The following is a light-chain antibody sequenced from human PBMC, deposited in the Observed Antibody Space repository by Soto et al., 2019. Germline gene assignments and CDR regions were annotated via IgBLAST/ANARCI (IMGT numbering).Light chain of an antibody. Sequence: DIVMTQSPLSLPVTPGEPASISCRSSQSLLHSNGYNYLDWYLQKPGQSPQLLIYLGSNRASGVPDRFRGSGSGTDFTLKISRGEAEDVGVYYCMQPLQSWTFGQGTKV. CDR1: QSLLHSNGYNY. CDR2: LGS. CDR3: MQPLQSWT. V-gene: IGKV2-28*01. J-gene: IGKJ1*01.